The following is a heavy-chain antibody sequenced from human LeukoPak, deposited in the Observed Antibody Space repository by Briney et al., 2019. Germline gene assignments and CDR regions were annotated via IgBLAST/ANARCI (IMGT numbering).Heavy chain of an antibody. CDR3: ARDLYPWTFEY. CDR2: IRKDGSNK. Sequence: GGSLRLSCAASGVSFSSYGMHWGRVGPRKGLECVAFIRKDGSNKYYADSVKGRFTISRDNSKNTLYLQMNSLRAEDTAVYYCARDLYPWTFEYWGQGIPLTVSS. J-gene: IGHJ4*02. D-gene: IGHD2-8*01. V-gene: IGHV3-30*02. CDR1: GVSFSSYG.